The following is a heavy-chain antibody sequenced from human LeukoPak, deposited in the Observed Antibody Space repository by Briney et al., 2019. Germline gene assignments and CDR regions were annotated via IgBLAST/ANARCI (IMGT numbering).Heavy chain of an antibody. Sequence: GGSLRLSCAASGFTVSSNYMSWVRQAPGKGLEWVSVIYSAGDTYYADSVKGRFTISRDNSKNTLFLQMNSLRAEDTAVYYCARGLVGASGDAFDIWGQETMVTVSS. J-gene: IGHJ3*02. D-gene: IGHD1-26*01. CDR1: GFTVSSNY. CDR3: ARGLVGASGDAFDI. CDR2: IYSAGDT. V-gene: IGHV3-53*01.